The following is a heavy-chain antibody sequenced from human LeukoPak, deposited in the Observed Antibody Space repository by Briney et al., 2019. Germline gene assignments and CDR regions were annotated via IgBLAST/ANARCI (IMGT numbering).Heavy chain of an antibody. CDR3: ARQGGQWLVRRFDY. CDR2: IYYSGST. CDR1: GGSISSYY. V-gene: IGHV4-59*12. J-gene: IGHJ4*02. D-gene: IGHD6-19*01. Sequence: PSETLSLTCTVSGGSISSYYWSWIRQPPGKGLEWIGYIYYSGSTNYNPSLKSRVTISVDTSKNQFSLKLSSVTAADTAVYYCARQGGQWLVRRFDYWGQGTLVTVSS.